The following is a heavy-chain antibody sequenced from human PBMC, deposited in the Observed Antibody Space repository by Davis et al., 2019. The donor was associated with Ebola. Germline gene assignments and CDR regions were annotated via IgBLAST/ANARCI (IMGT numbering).Heavy chain of an antibody. CDR3: AREIQAYYYDSSDFYFDY. Sequence: SETLSLTCTVSGVSISSFYWSWVRQPPGKGLELIGYRYYSGSTNYNPSLKSRVTISVDTSKNQFSLKLSSVTAADTAVYYCAREIQAYYYDSSDFYFDYWGQGTLVTVSS. J-gene: IGHJ4*02. V-gene: IGHV4-59*01. CDR2: RYYSGST. CDR1: GVSISSFY. D-gene: IGHD3-22*01.